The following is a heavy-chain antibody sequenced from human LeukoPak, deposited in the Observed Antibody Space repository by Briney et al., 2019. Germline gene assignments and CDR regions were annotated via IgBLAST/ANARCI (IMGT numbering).Heavy chain of an antibody. D-gene: IGHD2-2*02. CDR2: IYHSGST. CDR3: AREGLNCSSTSCYTRALGY. V-gene: IGHV4-38-2*02. CDR1: GYSISGGYY. Sequence: SETLSLTCAVSGYSISGGYYWGWIRQPPGKGLDWIGSIYHSGSTSYTPSLKSGVPISVDTSKTQCSLKLSSVTAADTAVYYCAREGLNCSSTSCYTRALGYWGQGTLVTVSS. J-gene: IGHJ4*02.